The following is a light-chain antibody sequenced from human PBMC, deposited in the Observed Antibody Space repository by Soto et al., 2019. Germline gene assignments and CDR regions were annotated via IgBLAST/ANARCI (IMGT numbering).Light chain of an antibody. CDR1: QSISNH. Sequence: DIQMTQSPSTLPASVGDRVTITCRASQSISNHLNWYQQKPGKAPKPLIFAASSLQSGVPSRFSGSRSGPDFTLTISSLQPEDFATYYCQQSYSSPPTFGQGTKVDIK. J-gene: IGKJ1*01. V-gene: IGKV1-39*01. CDR2: AAS. CDR3: QQSYSSPPT.